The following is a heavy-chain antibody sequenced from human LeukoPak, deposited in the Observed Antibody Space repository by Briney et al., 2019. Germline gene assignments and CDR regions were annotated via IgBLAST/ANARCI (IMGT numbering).Heavy chain of an antibody. CDR3: ARAVYLTIWLDP. CDR2: IYPGDFDT. D-gene: IGHD1-14*01. Sequence: GESLKISCKASGYIFTSYWIGWVRQVPGKGLEWMGIIYPGDFDTRYSPSFQGQVTISADKSINTAYLQWSSLKATDTAMKSCARAVYLTIWLDPWGQGTPVTVSS. CDR1: GYIFTSYW. J-gene: IGHJ5*02. V-gene: IGHV5-51*01.